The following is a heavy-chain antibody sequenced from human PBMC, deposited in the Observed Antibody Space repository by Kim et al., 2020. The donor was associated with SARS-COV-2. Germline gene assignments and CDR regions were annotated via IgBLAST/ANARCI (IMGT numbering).Heavy chain of an antibody. CDR3: AKDYPTYSWNFGGWFDP. CDR1: GFTFSSYA. D-gene: IGHD1-7*01. CDR2: ISGSGGST. Sequence: GGSLRLSCAASGFTFSSYAMTWVRQAPGKGLEWVSAISGSGGSTYYADSVKGRFTISRDNSKNTLYLQMNSPRAEDTAVYYCAKDYPTYSWNFGGWFDPWGQGTLVTVSS. V-gene: IGHV3-23*01. J-gene: IGHJ5*02.